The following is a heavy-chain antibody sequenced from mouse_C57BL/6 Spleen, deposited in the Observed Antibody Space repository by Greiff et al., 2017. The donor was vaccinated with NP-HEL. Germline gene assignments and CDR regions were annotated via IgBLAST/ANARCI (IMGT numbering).Heavy chain of an antibody. D-gene: IGHD2-3*01. CDR2: IDPSDSYT. CDR1: GYTFTSYW. Sequence: QVQLQQPGAELVKPGASVKLSCEASGYTFTSYWMQWVKQRPGQGLEWIGEIDPSDSYTNYNQKFKGKATLTVDTSSSTAYMQLSSLTSEDSAVYYCARSGYYVDYYAMDYWGQGTSVTVSS. CDR3: ARSGYYVDYYAMDY. V-gene: IGHV1-50*01. J-gene: IGHJ4*01.